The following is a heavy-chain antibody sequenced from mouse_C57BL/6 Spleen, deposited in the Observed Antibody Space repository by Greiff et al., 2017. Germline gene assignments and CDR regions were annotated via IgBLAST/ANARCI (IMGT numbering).Heavy chain of an antibody. CDR2: ISDGGSYT. CDR1: GFTFSSYA. CDR3: ARDNYSNPVDY. V-gene: IGHV5-4*01. J-gene: IGHJ2*01. D-gene: IGHD2-5*01. Sequence: EVKLMESGGGLVKPGGSLKLSCAASGFTFSSYAMSWVRQTPEKRLEWVATISDGGSYTYYPDNVKGRFTISRDNAKNNLYLQMSHLKSEDTAMYYCARDNYSNPVDYWGQGTTLTVSS.